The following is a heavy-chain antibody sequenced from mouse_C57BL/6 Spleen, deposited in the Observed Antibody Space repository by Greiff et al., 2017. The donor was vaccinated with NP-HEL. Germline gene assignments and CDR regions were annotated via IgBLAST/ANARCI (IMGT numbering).Heavy chain of an antibody. CDR3: ARSLTTVVAGGYFDV. V-gene: IGHV1-64*01. D-gene: IGHD1-1*01. J-gene: IGHJ1*03. Sequence: QVQLQQPGAELVKPGASVKLSCKASGYTFTSYWMHSVKQRPGQGLEWIGMIHPNSGSTNYNEKFKSKATLTVDKSSSTAYMQLSSLTSEDSAVYYCARSLTTVVAGGYFDVWGTGTTVTVSS. CDR2: IHPNSGST. CDR1: GYTFTSYW.